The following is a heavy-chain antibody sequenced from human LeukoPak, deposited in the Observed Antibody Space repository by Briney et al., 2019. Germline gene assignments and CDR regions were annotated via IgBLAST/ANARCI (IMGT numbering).Heavy chain of an antibody. V-gene: IGHV3-53*01. J-gene: IGHJ4*02. CDR3: ARRAGDYSHPYDY. Sequence: GGSLRFSCVASGFIVSSNCMSWVRQAPGKGLEWVSFIYSGGSTYYADSVKGRFTISRDNSKNTLYLQMNSLRAEDTAVYYCARRAGDYSHPYDYWGQGTLVTVSS. CDR2: IYSGGST. CDR1: GFIVSSNC. D-gene: IGHD3-22*01.